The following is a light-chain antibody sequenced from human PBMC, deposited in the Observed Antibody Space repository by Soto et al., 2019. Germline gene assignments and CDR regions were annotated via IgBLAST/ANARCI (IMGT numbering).Light chain of an antibody. J-gene: IGKJ5*01. CDR1: QSICSW. CDR3: QQYYTSPVT. V-gene: IGKV1-5*01. CDR2: DAS. Sequence: DIQMTQSPSTLSASVGDRVTITCRASQSICSWLAWFQQKPGKAPKLLIFDASTVESGVPSRFSGSGSGTEFTLTISTLQPDDSATYYCQQYYTSPVTFGQGTRLEIK.